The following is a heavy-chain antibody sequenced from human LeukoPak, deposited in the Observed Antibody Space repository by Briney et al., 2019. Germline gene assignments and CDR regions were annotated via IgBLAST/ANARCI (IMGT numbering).Heavy chain of an antibody. CDR1: GGTFSSYA. V-gene: IGHV1-69*01. J-gene: IGHJ3*02. CDR3: AREAASSGWRDAFDI. Sequence: GSSVKVSCKASGGTFSSYAISWVRQAPGQGLEWMGGIIPIFGTANYAQKFQGRVTITADESTSTAYMELSSLRSEDTAVCYCAREAASSGWRDAFDIWGQGTMVTVSS. CDR2: IIPIFGTA. D-gene: IGHD6-19*01.